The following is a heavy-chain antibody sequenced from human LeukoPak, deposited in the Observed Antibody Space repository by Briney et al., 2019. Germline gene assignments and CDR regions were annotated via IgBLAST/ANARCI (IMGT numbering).Heavy chain of an antibody. CDR3: AREARYCSGGSCYSVYYFDY. Sequence: ASVKVSCKASGYTFTSYDISWVRQATGQGLEWMGWMNPNSGNTGYAQKFQGRVTMTRNTSISTAYMELSSLRSEDTAVYYCAREARYCSGGSCYSVYYFDYWGQGTLVTVSS. CDR1: GYTFTSYD. J-gene: IGHJ4*02. V-gene: IGHV1-8*01. CDR2: MNPNSGNT. D-gene: IGHD2-15*01.